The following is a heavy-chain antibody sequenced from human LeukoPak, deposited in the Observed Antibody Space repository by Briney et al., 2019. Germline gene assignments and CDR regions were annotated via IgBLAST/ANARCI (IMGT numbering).Heavy chain of an antibody. CDR3: ARLKGTMVRVHDY. Sequence: SETLSLTCAVYGGSFSGYYWSWIRQPPGKGLEWIGEINHSGSTNYNPSLKSRVTISVDTSKNQFSLKLSSVTAADTAVYYCARLKGTMVRVHDYWGQGTLVTVSS. V-gene: IGHV4-34*01. CDR1: GGSFSGYY. J-gene: IGHJ4*02. CDR2: INHSGST. D-gene: IGHD3-10*01.